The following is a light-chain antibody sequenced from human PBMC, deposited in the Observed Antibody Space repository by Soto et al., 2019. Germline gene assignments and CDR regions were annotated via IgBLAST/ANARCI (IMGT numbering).Light chain of an antibody. J-gene: IGKJ1*01. CDR2: GAS. V-gene: IGKV2-28*01. Sequence: DIVMTQSPLSLPVTPGEPAAISCRSIQSLLHSNGYNYLDWYLQKPGQPPQLLIYGASNRATGIPDRFSGSGSGTDFTLTISRLEPEDFAVYYCQQYGSSGTFGQGTKV. CDR1: QSLLHSNGYNY. CDR3: QQYGSSGT.